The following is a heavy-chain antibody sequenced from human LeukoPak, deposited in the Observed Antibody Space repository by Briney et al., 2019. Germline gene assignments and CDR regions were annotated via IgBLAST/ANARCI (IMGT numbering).Heavy chain of an antibody. CDR2: ISYDGSNK. CDR1: GFTFSTYA. D-gene: IGHD6-19*01. CDR3: AKGHRAVAGTFRHYNWFDP. Sequence: GGSLRLSCAASGFTFSTYAMHWVRQAPGKGLEWAALISYDGSNKYYADSVRGRFTISRDNSKNTLYLQMNSLRAEDTALYYCAKGHRAVAGTFRHYNWFDPWGQGTLVTVSS. J-gene: IGHJ5*02. V-gene: IGHV3-30*04.